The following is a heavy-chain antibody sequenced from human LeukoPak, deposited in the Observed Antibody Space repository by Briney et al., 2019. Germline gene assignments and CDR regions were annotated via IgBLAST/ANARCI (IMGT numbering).Heavy chain of an antibody. CDR2: ISSSSSTI. CDR3: ARGNAYYYGSGSPSYYYGMDV. D-gene: IGHD3-10*01. J-gene: IGHJ6*02. V-gene: IGHV3-48*01. CDR1: GFTFSSYS. Sequence: GGSLRLSCAASGFTFSSYSMNWVRQAPGKGLEWVSYISSSSSTIYYADSVKGRFTISRDNSKNTLYLQMNSLRAEDTAVYYCARGNAYYYGSGSPSYYYGMDVWGQGTTVTVSS.